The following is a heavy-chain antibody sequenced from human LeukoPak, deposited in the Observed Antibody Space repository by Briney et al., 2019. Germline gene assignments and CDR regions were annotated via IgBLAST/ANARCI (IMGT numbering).Heavy chain of an antibody. J-gene: IGHJ1*01. Sequence: ASVKVSCKASGYTFTSYDINWVRQATGQGLEWMGWMNPNSGNTGYAQKFQGRVTMTRNTSISTAYMELSSLRSEDTAVYYCAREINLDAYFQHWGQGTLVTVSS. D-gene: IGHD1-1*01. CDR3: AREINLDAYFQH. V-gene: IGHV1-8*01. CDR1: GYTFTSYD. CDR2: MNPNSGNT.